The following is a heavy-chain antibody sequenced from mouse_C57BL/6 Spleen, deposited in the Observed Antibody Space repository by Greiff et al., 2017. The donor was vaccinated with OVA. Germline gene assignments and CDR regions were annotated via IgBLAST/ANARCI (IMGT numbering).Heavy chain of an antibody. Sequence: QVQLQQPGAELVMPGASVKLSCKASGYTFTSYWMHWVKQRPGQGLEWIGEIDPSDSYTNYNQKFKGKSTLTVDKSSSTAYMQLSSLTSEDSAVYYCARRMLYGYPYYYAMDYWGQGTSVTVSS. CDR1: GYTFTSYW. J-gene: IGHJ4*01. D-gene: IGHD2-2*01. V-gene: IGHV1-69*01. CDR2: IDPSDSYT. CDR3: ARRMLYGYPYYYAMDY.